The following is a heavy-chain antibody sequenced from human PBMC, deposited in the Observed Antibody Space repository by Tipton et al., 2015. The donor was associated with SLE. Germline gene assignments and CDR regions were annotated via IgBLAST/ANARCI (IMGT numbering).Heavy chain of an antibody. Sequence: LRLSCAASEFIFTTYWIHWVRQAPGKGPEWIGEISHSGSANYNASLKSRVTMSLDKSNNQFSLRLSSVTAADTAVYYCARGVSGYFSYCYMDVWGKGTTVTISS. J-gene: IGHJ6*03. V-gene: IGHV4-34*01. CDR2: ISHSGSA. CDR1: EFIFTTYW. CDR3: ARGVSGYFSYCYMDV. D-gene: IGHD3-16*01.